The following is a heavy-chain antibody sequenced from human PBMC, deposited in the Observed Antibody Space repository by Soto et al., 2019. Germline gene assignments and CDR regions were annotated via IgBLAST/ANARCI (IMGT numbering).Heavy chain of an antibody. CDR2: ISSDGSNK. J-gene: IGHJ6*02. CDR1: GFTFSNYG. Sequence: QVQLVESGGGVVQPGRSLRLSCAASGFTFSNYGMHWVRQAPGKGLEWVAVISSDGSNKYYADSVKGRFTISRYNSRNTLYLQMNSLRAEDTAVYYCASLGYCTSTSCQTRYYYYGMDVWGQGTAVTVSS. CDR3: ASLGYCTSTSCQTRYYYYGMDV. D-gene: IGHD2-2*01. V-gene: IGHV3-30*03.